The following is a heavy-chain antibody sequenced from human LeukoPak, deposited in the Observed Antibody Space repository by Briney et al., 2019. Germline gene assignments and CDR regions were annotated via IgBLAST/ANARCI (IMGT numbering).Heavy chain of an antibody. D-gene: IGHD6-19*01. CDR2: IYPGDSDT. Sequence: GESLKISCQGSGYPFTSYWIGWVRQLPGKGLEWMGIIYPGDSDTRYSPSFQGQVTISAASSINTAYLQWTSLKASDTAMYYCARSSTIAVAEIYFDYWGQGTLVTVSS. CDR3: ARSSTIAVAEIYFDY. CDR1: GYPFTSYW. V-gene: IGHV5-51*01. J-gene: IGHJ4*02.